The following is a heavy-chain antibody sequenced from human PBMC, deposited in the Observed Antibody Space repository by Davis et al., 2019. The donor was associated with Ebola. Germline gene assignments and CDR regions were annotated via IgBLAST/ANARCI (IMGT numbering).Heavy chain of an antibody. CDR1: GFTFSSYG. CDR3: ARVISPRRVWGGYEY. V-gene: IGHV3-30*02. J-gene: IGHJ4*02. D-gene: IGHD5-12*01. Sequence: GESLKISCAASGFTFSSYGMHWVRQAPGKGLEWVAFIRYDGSNKYYTDSVKGRFTISRDNSKNTLYLQMNSLRLEDTAVYYCARVISPRRVWGGYEYWGQGSLVTVSS. CDR2: IRYDGSNK.